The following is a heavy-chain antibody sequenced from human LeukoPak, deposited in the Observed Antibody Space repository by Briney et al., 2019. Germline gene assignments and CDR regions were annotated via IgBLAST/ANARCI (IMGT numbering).Heavy chain of an antibody. J-gene: IGHJ4*02. D-gene: IGHD6-19*01. CDR3: ARVGAVAGTKGFDY. CDR2: FYYSGST. V-gene: IGHV4-39*01. CDR1: GGPPSHRRYY. Sequence: SETLSLTRTVSGGPPSHRRYYWGWVRQPPGKGLEWVGRFYYSGSTYYNPSLKSRVTLSVDTSKNQYSLKLSSVAAADTDVYYCARVGAVAGTKGFDYWGQGTLVTVSS.